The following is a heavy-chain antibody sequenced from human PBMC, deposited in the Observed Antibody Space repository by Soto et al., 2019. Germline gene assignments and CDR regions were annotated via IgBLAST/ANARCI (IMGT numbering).Heavy chain of an antibody. Sequence: ASVKVSCKASGYTFTSYAMHWVRQAPGQRLEWMGWINAGNGNTKYSQKFQGRVTITRDTSASTAYMELSSLGSEDTAVYYCARVKWQEEEFDYWGQGTLVTVSS. CDR2: INAGNGNT. V-gene: IGHV1-3*01. CDR3: ARVKWQEEEFDY. J-gene: IGHJ4*02. CDR1: GYTFTSYA. D-gene: IGHD5-12*01.